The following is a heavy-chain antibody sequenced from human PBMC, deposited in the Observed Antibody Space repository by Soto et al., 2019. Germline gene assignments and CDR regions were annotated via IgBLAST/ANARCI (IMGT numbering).Heavy chain of an antibody. J-gene: IGHJ5*01. V-gene: IGHV4-39*01. CDR1: GVSIHNSHSF. CDR3: GRVVEGATRHTDPDS. D-gene: IGHD2-21*01. CDR2: VYHNGGA. Sequence: SETLSLTCTVSGVSIHNSHSFWAWIRQPPGKGLQFIASVYHNGGAHYNSSLKSRVTISVDTANDQVSLRMRSLTAADTAFYYCGRVVEGATRHTDPDSWGQGILVTVSS.